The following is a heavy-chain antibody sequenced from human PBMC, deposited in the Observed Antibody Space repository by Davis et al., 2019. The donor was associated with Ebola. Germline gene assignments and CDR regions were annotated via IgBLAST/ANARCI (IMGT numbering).Heavy chain of an antibody. V-gene: IGHV3-23*01. CDR1: GFTFSSYA. CDR3: ARDTSLLWFRELRAAFDI. Sequence: PGGSLKISCAASGFTFSSYAMSWVRQAPGKGLEWVSAISGSGGSTYYADSVKGRFTISRDNSKNTLYLQMNSLRAEDTAVYYCARDTSLLWFRELRAAFDIWGQGTMVTVSS. J-gene: IGHJ3*02. CDR2: ISGSGGST. D-gene: IGHD3-10*01.